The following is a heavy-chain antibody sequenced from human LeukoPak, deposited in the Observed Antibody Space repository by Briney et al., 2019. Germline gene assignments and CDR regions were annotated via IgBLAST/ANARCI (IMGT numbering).Heavy chain of an antibody. J-gene: IGHJ4*02. V-gene: IGHV1-2*02. CDR2: INPNSGGT. Sequence: GASVKVPCKASGYTFTGYYMHWVRQAPGQGLEWMGWINPNSGGTNYAQKFQGRVTMTRDTSISTAYMELSRLRSDDTAVYYCASSTGSSSLTWNFDYWGQGTLVAVSS. D-gene: IGHD6-6*01. CDR1: GYTFTGYY. CDR3: ASSTGSSSLTWNFDY.